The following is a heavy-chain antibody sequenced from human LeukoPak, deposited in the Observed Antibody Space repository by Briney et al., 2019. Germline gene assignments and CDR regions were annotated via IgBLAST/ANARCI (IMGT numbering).Heavy chain of an antibody. CDR3: ATSNPTRGNWFDP. D-gene: IGHD2-15*01. CDR1: RGTFSSYA. J-gene: IGHJ5*02. CDR2: IIPIFGTA. Sequence: SVKVSCKASRGTFSSYAISWVRQAPGQGLEWMGRIIPIFGTANYAQKFQGRVTITTDESTSTAYMELSSLRSEDTAVYYCATSNPTRGNWFDPWGQGTLVTVSS. V-gene: IGHV1-69*05.